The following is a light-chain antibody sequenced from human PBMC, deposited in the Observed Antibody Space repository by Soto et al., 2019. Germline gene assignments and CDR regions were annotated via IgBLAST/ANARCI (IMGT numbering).Light chain of an antibody. V-gene: IGKV3-20*01. CDR1: SDGNTY. CDR3: QQYAEGTPIT. CDR2: XXX. Sequence: SDGNTYLNWFQQKAGQAPXLLISXXXTXATGXPXXXXGSGSGTDXXXTISRLESXXXALYYCQQYAEGTPITFGQGTRLEIK. J-gene: IGKJ5*01.